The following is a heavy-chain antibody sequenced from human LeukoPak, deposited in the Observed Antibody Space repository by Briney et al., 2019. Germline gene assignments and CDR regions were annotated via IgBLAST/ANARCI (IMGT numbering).Heavy chain of an antibody. CDR3: ARGSGDLLPLTFGGAFVSGMDV. J-gene: IGHJ6*02. D-gene: IGHD3-16*02. CDR2: IKQDGSEK. V-gene: IGHV3-7*01. CDR1: GFTFNYYW. Sequence: GGSLRFSCAVSGFTFNYYWMSWVRQARGKGLEWVANIKQDGSEKFYVDSVKGRFTISRDNAKNSLYLQMNSLRAEDTAVYYCARGSGDLLPLTFGGAFVSGMDVWGQGTTVTVSS.